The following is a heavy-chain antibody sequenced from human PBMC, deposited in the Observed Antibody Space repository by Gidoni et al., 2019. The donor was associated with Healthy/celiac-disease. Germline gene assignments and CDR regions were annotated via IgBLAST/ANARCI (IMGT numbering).Heavy chain of an antibody. Sequence: QVQLVESGGGVVQPGRSLRLSCAASGFTLSSYAMHWVRQAPGKGLEWVAVISYDGSNKYYADSVKGRFTISRDNSKNTLYLQMNSLRAEDTAVYYCARDGIASDTNYFDYWGQGTLVTVSS. CDR1: GFTLSSYA. J-gene: IGHJ4*02. CDR3: ARDGIASDTNYFDY. D-gene: IGHD3-3*02. CDR2: ISYDGSNK. V-gene: IGHV3-30*01.